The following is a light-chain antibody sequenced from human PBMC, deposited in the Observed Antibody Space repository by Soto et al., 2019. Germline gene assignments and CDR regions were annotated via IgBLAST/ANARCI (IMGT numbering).Light chain of an antibody. V-gene: IGKV3-20*01. Sequence: EIVLPQSPGILSLSPGARSSLSGGASQSLSSNFLAWYQQKPGQAPRLLIYGASSRATGIPDRFSGTGSETDFTLTISSLQPEDFASYYCIQDYGDSWTFGQGTKVDIK. J-gene: IGKJ1*01. CDR3: IQDYGDSWT. CDR2: GAS. CDR1: QSLSSNF.